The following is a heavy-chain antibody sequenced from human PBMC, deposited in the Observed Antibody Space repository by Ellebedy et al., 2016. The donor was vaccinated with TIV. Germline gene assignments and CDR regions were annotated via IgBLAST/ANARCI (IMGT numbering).Heavy chain of an antibody. V-gene: IGHV4-39*07. CDR3: ARSYGDYHSD. J-gene: IGHJ4*02. Sequence: SETLSLTCTVSGGSISDSNSYWGWIRQPPGKGLEWIGSIYYSGSTFYNPSLKSRVTISADTSTNEFSLKVKSMTAADTAKYFCARSYGDYHSDWGQGTLVTVSS. CDR2: IYYSGST. CDR1: GGSISDSNSY. D-gene: IGHD4-17*01.